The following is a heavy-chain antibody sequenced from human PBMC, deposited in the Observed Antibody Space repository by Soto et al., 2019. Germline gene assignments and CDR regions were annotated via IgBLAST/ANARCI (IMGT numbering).Heavy chain of an antibody. D-gene: IGHD3-10*01. V-gene: IGHV1-69*02. CDR3: TTQKFGAGRVDVHY. J-gene: IGHJ4*02. CDR2: IVPTLRIT. CDR1: GGTSTIYT. Sequence: HVQLVQSGAEVKRPGSSLKVSCETSGGTSTIYTITWVRQAPGQGLQWMGRIVPTLRITNYAQEFQGRLTITADTSTSTVHMELSSLTSEDAAVYYCTTQKFGAGRVDVHYWGQGTLVTVSS.